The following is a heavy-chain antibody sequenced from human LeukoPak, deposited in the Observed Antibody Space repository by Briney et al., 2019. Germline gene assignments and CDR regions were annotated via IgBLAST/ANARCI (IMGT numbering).Heavy chain of an antibody. CDR1: GYTFTGYY. D-gene: IGHD3-22*01. CDR2: INPNSGGT. J-gene: IGHJ4*02. Sequence: ASVKVSCKASGYTFTGYYMHWVRQAPGQGLEWMGWINPNSGGTNYAQKFQGRVTMTRDTSISTAYMELSRLRSDDTAEYYCARDYYYDSSGYYDYWGQGTLVTVSS. CDR3: ARDYYYDSSGYYDY. V-gene: IGHV1-2*02.